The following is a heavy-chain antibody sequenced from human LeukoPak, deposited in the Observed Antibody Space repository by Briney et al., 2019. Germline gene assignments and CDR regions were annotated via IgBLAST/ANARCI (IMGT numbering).Heavy chain of an antibody. CDR3: ARETYYFDY. CDR2: IYYSGST. V-gene: IGHV4-59*01. J-gene: IGHJ4*02. Sequence: PSETLSLTRTVSGGSISSYYWSWIRQPPGKGLEWIGYIYYSGSTNYNPSLKSRVTISVDTSKNQFSLKLSSVTAADTAVYYCARETYYFDYWGQGTLVTVSS. CDR1: GGSISSYY.